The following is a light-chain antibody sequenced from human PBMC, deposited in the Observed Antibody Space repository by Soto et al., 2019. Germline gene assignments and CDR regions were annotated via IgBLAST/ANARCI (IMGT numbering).Light chain of an antibody. V-gene: IGLV2-14*03. CDR1: SSDVGGHNY. CDR2: DVS. CDR3: SSYTSSSSVV. J-gene: IGLJ2*01. Sequence: QSVVTQPASVSGSPGQSITISCTGTSSDVGGHNYVSWYQHHPGKAPTLMIYDVSNRPSGVSNRFSGSKSGNTASLTISGLQAEDEADYYCSSYTSSSSVVFGGGTKLTVL.